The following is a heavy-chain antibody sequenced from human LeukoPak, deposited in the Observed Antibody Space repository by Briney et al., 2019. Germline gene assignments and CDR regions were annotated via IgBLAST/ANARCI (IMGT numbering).Heavy chain of an antibody. J-gene: IGHJ5*02. D-gene: IGHD3-10*01. CDR2: IIPIFGTA. CDR1: GGTFSSYA. Sequence: SVKVSCKASGGTFSSYAISWVRQAPGQRLEWMGRIIPIFGTANYAQKFQGRVTITTDESTSTAYMELSRLRSDDTAVYYCARDGGDVLLWFGEPKEGNWFDPWGQGTLVTVSS. CDR3: ARDGGDVLLWFGEPKEGNWFDP. V-gene: IGHV1-69*05.